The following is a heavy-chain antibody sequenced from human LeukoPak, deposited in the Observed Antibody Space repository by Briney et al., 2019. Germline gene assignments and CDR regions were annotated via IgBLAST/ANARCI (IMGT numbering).Heavy chain of an antibody. CDR1: GFTFTSST. V-gene: IGHV1-58*02. J-gene: IGHJ4*02. CDR2: IVVGSGNT. D-gene: IGHD3-10*01. CDR3: AGTPWFGELTLDY. Sequence: SVKVSCKASGFTFTSSTIQWVRQARGQRLEWIGWIVVGSGNTNYAQKFQERVIITRDMSTTTVYMELSSLRSEDTAVYYCAGTPWFGELTLDYWGQGTLVTVPS.